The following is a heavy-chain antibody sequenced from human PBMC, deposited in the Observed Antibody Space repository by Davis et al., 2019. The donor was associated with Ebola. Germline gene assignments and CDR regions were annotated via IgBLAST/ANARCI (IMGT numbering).Heavy chain of an antibody. CDR1: GGSFSGYY. Sequence: MPGGSLRLSCAVYGGSFSGYYWSWIRQPPGKGLEWIGEIYHSGSTNYNPSLKSRVTISVDKSKNQFSLKLSSVTAADTAVYYCASHFGVVIPFDYWGQGTLVTVSS. CDR2: IYHSGST. D-gene: IGHD3-3*01. CDR3: ASHFGVVIPFDY. J-gene: IGHJ4*02. V-gene: IGHV4-34*01.